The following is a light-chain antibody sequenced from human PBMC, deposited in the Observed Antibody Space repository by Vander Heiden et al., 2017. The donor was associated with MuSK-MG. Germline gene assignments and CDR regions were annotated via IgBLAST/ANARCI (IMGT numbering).Light chain of an antibody. V-gene: IGKV1-12*01. CDR2: AIS. J-gene: IGKJ5*01. CDR1: QAIAGW. Sequence: DIQMTQSPSSVSASVGDRVTITCRASQAIAGWLAWYQQKPGKAPKLLIYAISSLQSGVPPRCSGSGSRTDFTLTISSLQPEDFATYFCQQANSFPITFGQGTRLEIK. CDR3: QQANSFPIT.